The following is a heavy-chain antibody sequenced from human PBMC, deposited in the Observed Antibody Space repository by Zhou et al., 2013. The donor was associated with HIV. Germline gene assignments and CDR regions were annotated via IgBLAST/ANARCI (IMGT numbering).Heavy chain of an antibody. CDR3: ARDGIMITFGGVIALNDY. CDR1: GYTFTGYY. CDR2: INPNSGGT. Sequence: QVQLVQSGAEVKKPGASVKVSCKASGYTFTGYYMHWVRQAPGQGLEWMGWINPNSGGTNYAQKFQGRVTMTRDTSISTAYMELSRLRSDDTAVYYCARDGIMITFGGVIALNDYWGQGTLVTVSS. D-gene: IGHD3-16*02. V-gene: IGHV1-2*02. J-gene: IGHJ4*02.